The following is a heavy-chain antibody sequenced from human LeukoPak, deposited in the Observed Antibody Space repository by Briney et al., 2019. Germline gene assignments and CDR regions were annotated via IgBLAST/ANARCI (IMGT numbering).Heavy chain of an antibody. CDR2: IYSRGGT. J-gene: IGHJ4*02. CDR1: GFSVSNNY. Sequence: GGSLRLSCAVSGFSVSNNYMNWVRQAPGKGLEWVSLIYSRGGTSYADSVKGRFTISRDSSKNTLFLQMNSLRVEDTAVYYCARDPPGIAASGTYYWGQGTLVTVSS. D-gene: IGHD6-13*01. CDR3: ARDPPGIAASGTYY. V-gene: IGHV3-53*01.